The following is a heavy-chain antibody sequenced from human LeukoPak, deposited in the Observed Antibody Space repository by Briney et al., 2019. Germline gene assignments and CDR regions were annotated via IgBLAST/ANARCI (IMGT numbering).Heavy chain of an antibody. CDR1: VGSISSHY. J-gene: IGHJ4*02. V-gene: IGHV4-59*11. CDR3: ARVSGMVASLSFDY. CDR2: IYYSGST. Sequence: PSETLSLTCTVSVGSISSHYWSWIRQPPGKGLEWIGYIYYSGSTNYNPSLKSRVTISVDTSKNQFSLKLSSVTAADTAVYYCARVSGMVASLSFDYWGQGTLVTVSS. D-gene: IGHD2-8*01.